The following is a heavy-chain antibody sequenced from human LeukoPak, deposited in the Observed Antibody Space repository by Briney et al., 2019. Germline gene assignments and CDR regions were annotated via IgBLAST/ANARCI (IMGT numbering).Heavy chain of an antibody. CDR1: GGSFSGYY. V-gene: IGHV4-34*01. D-gene: IGHD3-3*01. J-gene: IGHJ4*02. CDR2: INHSGST. CDR3: ARSGFWSGYTSH. Sequence: SETLSLTCAVYGGSFSGYYWSWIRQPPGKGLEWIGEINHSGSTNYNPSLKSRVTISVDTSKNQFSLKLSSVTAADTAVYYCARSGFWSGYTSHWGQGTLVTVSS.